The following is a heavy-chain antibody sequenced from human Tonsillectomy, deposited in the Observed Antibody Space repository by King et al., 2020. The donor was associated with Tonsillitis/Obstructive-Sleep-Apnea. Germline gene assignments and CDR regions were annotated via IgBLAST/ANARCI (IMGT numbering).Heavy chain of an antibody. J-gene: IGHJ5*02. CDR1: GGSFSGYY. V-gene: IGHV4-34*01. CDR3: ARGQTYDILTGYPDADWFDP. Sequence: VQLQQWGAGLLKPSETLSLTCAVYGGSFSGYYWRWIRQPPGKGLEWIGEINHSGSTNYNPSLKSRVTISVDTSKNQFSLKLSSVTAADTAVYYCARGQTYDILTGYPDADWFDPWGQGTLVTVSS. D-gene: IGHD3-9*01. CDR2: INHSGST.